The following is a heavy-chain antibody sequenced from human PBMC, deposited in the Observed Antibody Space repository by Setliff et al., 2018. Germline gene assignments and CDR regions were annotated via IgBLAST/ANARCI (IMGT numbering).Heavy chain of an antibody. CDR1: GYIFSSYG. CDR2: ISSYNTDIT. Sequence: ASVKVSCKASGYIFSSYGISWVRQAPGQGLQWMGWISSYNTDITNYAERFQGRITMTPDSSTSTAYMELRGLRSDDTAIYYCAISTLSLCGGGNCPNAFDVWGQGTLVTVSS. J-gene: IGHJ3*01. D-gene: IGHD2-21*01. CDR3: AISTLSLCGGGNCPNAFDV. V-gene: IGHV1-18*01.